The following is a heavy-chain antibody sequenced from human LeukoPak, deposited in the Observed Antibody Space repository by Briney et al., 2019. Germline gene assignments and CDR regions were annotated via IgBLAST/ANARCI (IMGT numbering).Heavy chain of an antibody. CDR3: AKRGDRSGWSYYFDY. CDR2: ISGSGTST. CDR1: GFTFTNYA. J-gene: IGHJ4*02. Sequence: WGSLRLSCAASGFTFTNYAMSWVRQAPGKGLEWVSAISGSGTSTYYADSVKGRFTISRDNSENTLYLQMSSLTDGDTAVYFCAKRGDRSGWSYYFDYWGQGTLVTVSS. V-gene: IGHV3-23*01. D-gene: IGHD6-19*01.